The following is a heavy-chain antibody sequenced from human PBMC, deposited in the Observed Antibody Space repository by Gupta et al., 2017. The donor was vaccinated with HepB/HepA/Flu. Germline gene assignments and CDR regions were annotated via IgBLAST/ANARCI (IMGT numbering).Heavy chain of an antibody. CDR1: GFTFSSYW. J-gene: IGHJ2*01. CDR2: IKQDGSEK. V-gene: IGHV3-7*01. Sequence: EVQLVESGGGLVQPGGSLRLSCAASGFTFSSYWMSWVRQAPGKGLEWVANIKQDGSEKYYVDSVKGRFTISRDNAKNSLYLQMNSLRAEDTAVYYCARDRAYGDSLSLEGYWYFDLWGRGTLVTVSS. D-gene: IGHD4-17*01. CDR3: ARDRAYGDSLSLEGYWYFDL.